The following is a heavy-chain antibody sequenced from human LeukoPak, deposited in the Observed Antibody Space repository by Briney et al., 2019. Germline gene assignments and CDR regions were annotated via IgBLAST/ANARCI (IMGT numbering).Heavy chain of an antibody. CDR1: GDSVSNGNYY. Sequence: SETLSLTCTVSGDSVSNGNYYWSWLRQPPGKALEWIGYIYYTGKTYYNPSLEGRVTILVDTSKNQFSLKLSSVTAADTAVYYCARDSCSGGSCSRVFDYWGQGTLVTVSS. D-gene: IGHD2-15*01. V-gene: IGHV4-61*01. CDR3: ARDSCSGGSCSRVFDY. CDR2: IYYTGKT. J-gene: IGHJ4*02.